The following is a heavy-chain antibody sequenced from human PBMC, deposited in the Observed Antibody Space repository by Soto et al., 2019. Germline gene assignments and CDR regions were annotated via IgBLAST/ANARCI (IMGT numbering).Heavy chain of an antibody. CDR3: ARGRYSTSEAFEL. Sequence: QVQLVQSGAEVKKPGASVKVSCKAVGYTFIGQYMYWVRQAPGQGLESIGWMDPNSGYTNYAQKFQGRVTLTRDTSISTAYMELRGLRSDDTAVYYCARGRYSTSEAFELWVQGTLFTVSS. V-gene: IGHV1-2*02. D-gene: IGHD5-12*01. CDR2: MDPNSGYT. CDR1: GYTFIGQY. J-gene: IGHJ3*01.